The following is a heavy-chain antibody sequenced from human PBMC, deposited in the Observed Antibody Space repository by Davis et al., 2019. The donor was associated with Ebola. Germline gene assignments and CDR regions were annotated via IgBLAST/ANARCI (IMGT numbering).Heavy chain of an antibody. CDR1: GGSISSYY. CDR3: ARGYSNWFDP. D-gene: IGHD1-26*01. J-gene: IGHJ5*02. V-gene: IGHV4-34*01. CDR2: INHSGST. Sequence: MPSETLSLTCTVSGGSISSYYWSWIRQPPGKGLEWIGEINHSGSTNYNPSLKSRVTISVDTSKNQSSLKLSSVTAADTAVYYCARGYSNWFDPWGQGTLVTVSS.